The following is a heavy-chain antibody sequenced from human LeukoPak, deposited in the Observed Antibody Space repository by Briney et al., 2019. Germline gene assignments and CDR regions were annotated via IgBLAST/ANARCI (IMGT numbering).Heavy chain of an antibody. CDR2: IYYSGST. J-gene: IGHJ4*02. CDR1: GFTFSDYY. CDR3: ARFSSGWYYFDY. V-gene: IGHV4-59*01. Sequence: GSLRLSCAASGFTFSDYYMSWIRQPPGKGLEWIGYIYYSGSTNYNPSLKSRVTISVDTSKNQFSLKLSSVTAADTAVYYCARFSSGWYYFDYWGQGTLVTVSS. D-gene: IGHD6-19*01.